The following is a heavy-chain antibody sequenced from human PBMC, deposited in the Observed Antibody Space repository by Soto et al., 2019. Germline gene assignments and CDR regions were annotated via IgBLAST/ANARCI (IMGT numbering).Heavy chain of an antibody. D-gene: IGHD3-3*01. CDR2: ISAYNGNT. CDR1: GYTFTSYG. J-gene: IGHJ5*02. CDR3: ARASDFWSGYIWFDP. V-gene: IGHV1-18*01. Sequence: ASVKVSCKASGYTFTSYGISWVRQAPGQGLEWMGWISAYNGNTSYAQKLQGRVTMTTDTSTSTAYMELRSLRSDDTAVYYCARASDFWSGYIWFDPWGQGTLVTVSS.